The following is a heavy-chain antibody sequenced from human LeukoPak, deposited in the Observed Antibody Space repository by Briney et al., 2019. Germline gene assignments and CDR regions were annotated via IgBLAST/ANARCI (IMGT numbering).Heavy chain of an antibody. Sequence: SETLSLTCAVYGGSFSGYYWSWIRQPPEKGLEWIGEINHSGSTSYNPSLKSRVTISVDTSKNQFSLKLSSVTAADTAVYYCAREPFYNYYYYGMDVWGQGTTVTVSS. CDR1: GGSFSGYY. CDR3: AREPFYNYYYYGMDV. V-gene: IGHV4-34*01. CDR2: INHSGST. J-gene: IGHJ6*02. D-gene: IGHD2/OR15-2a*01.